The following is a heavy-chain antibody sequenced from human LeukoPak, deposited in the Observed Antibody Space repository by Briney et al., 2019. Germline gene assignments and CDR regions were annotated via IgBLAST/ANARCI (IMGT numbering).Heavy chain of an antibody. Sequence: GRSLRLSCAASGFTFSSYAIHWVRQAPGKGLEWVAVILYDGSNKYYADSVKGRFTISRDNPKNTLYLQMNSLRAEDTAVYYCARDRCSGISCYFDPWGQGTLVTVSS. CDR1: GFTFSSYA. CDR3: ARDRCSGISCYFDP. D-gene: IGHD2-2*01. CDR2: ILYDGSNK. J-gene: IGHJ5*02. V-gene: IGHV3-30-3*01.